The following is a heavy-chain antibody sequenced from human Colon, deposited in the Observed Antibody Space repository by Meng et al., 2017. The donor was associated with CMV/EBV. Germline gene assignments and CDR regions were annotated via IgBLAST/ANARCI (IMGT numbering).Heavy chain of an antibody. CDR1: GFTFSSYD. CDR3: ASPPDIVVPDNWFDP. V-gene: IGHV3-48*04. D-gene: IGHD2-2*01. J-gene: IGHJ5*02. Sequence: GGSLRLSCAASGFTFSSYDMSWVRQAPGKGLEWVSYINSSGSTIYYADSVKGRFTISRDNAKNSLYLQMNSLRAEDTAVYYCASPPDIVVPDNWFDPWGQGTLVTVSS. CDR2: INSSGSTI.